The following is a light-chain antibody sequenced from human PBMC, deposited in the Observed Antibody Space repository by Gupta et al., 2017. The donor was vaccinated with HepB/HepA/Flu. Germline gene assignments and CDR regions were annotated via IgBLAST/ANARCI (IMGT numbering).Light chain of an antibody. CDR1: QDINSY. CDR2: SAS. Sequence: DIQLTQSPSFLSASVGDRVTITCRASQDINSYLIWYQQKPGKAPNLLIYSASTLQGGVPSRFSGSGSGTEFTLTISILHPEDFATYYCQQVNSYPITFGQGTRLDIK. J-gene: IGKJ5*01. V-gene: IGKV1-9*01. CDR3: QQVNSYPIT.